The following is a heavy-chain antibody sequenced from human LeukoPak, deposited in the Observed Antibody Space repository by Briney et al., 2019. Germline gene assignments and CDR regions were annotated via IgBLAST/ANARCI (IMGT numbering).Heavy chain of an antibody. CDR3: ARHQRQDAFDI. V-gene: IGHV4-39*01. CDR2: IYCDGST. Sequence: TSETLSLTCTVSGGSVNSGSYYWAWNRQPPGKGLEYIVSIYCDGSTYYNSSLKGRVTVSVDTSKNEFSLRLSSVTAADTAVYYCARHQRQDAFDIWGQGTMVTVSS. CDR1: GGSVNSGSYY. J-gene: IGHJ3*02.